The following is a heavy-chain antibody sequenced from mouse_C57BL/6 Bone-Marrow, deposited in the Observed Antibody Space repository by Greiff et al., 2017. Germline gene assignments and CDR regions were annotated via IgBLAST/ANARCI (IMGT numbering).Heavy chain of an antibody. V-gene: IGHV14-4*01. CDR1: GFNIKDDY. CDR2: IDPENGDT. D-gene: IGHD1-1*01. J-gene: IGHJ3*01. Sequence: EVQLQQSGAELVRPGASVKLSCTASGFNIKDDYMHWVKQRPEQGLEWIGWIDPENGDTEYASKFQGKATITADPSSNTAYLPLSSLTSEDTAVXYCTKFPYYYGSTSFAYWGQGTLVTVSA. CDR3: TKFPYYYGSTSFAY.